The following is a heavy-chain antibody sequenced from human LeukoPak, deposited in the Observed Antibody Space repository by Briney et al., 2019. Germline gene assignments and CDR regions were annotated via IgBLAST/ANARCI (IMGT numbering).Heavy chain of an antibody. V-gene: IGHV1-8*01. CDR2: MNPNSGNT. Sequence: ASVNVSCKHSVYTFSNYDINWVRQAAGQRPEWMGWMNPNSGNTAYAQNFQGRVIMTRNTSISTAYMELSSLRFEDTAVFYCAIRTSRGVSGSSYFDSWGQGTLVTVSS. CDR3: AIRTSRGVSGSSYFDS. CDR1: VYTFSNYD. D-gene: IGHD3-10*01. J-gene: IGHJ4*02.